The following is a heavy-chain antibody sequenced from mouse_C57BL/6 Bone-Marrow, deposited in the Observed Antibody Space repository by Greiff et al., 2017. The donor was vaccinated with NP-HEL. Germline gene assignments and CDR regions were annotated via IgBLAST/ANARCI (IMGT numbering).Heavy chain of an antibody. Sequence: ESGPGLVKPSQSLSLTCSVTGYSITSGYYWNWNRQFPGNKLEWMGYISYDGSNNSNPSLKNRISITRDTSKNQFFLKLNSVTTEDTATYYCARGRWFAYWGQGTLVTVSA. CDR3: ARGRWFAY. CDR1: GYSITSGYY. V-gene: IGHV3-6*01. J-gene: IGHJ3*01. CDR2: ISYDGSN.